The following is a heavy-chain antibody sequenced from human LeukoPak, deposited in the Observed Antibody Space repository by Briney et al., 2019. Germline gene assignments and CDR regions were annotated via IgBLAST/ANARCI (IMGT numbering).Heavy chain of an antibody. CDR3: ARASSSWPYYFDY. D-gene: IGHD6-13*01. Sequence: ASVKVSCRDSGYTFTGYYMHWVRQAPGQWLEWMGWINPNSGGTNYAQKFQGRVTMTRDTSISTAYMELSRLRSDDTAVYYCARASSSWPYYFDYWGQGTLVTVSS. V-gene: IGHV1-2*02. CDR1: GYTFTGYY. CDR2: INPNSGGT. J-gene: IGHJ4*02.